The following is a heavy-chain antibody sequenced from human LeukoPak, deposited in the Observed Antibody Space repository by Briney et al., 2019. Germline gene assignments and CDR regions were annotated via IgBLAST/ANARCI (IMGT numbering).Heavy chain of an antibody. CDR1: GFTFSSYS. D-gene: IGHD6-25*01. J-gene: IGHJ4*02. Sequence: GGSLRLSCAASGFTFSSYSMNWARQAPGKGLEWVSSISSSSSQIYYADSVKGRFTISRDNAKNSLYLQMNSLRVEDTAVYYCARDRHIAAAGYYFDYWGQGTLVTVSS. CDR3: ARDRHIAAAGYYFDY. CDR2: ISSSSSQI. V-gene: IGHV3-21*01.